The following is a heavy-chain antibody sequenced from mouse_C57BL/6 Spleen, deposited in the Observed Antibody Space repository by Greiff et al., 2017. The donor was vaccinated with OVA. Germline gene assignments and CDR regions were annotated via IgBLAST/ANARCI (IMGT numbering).Heavy chain of an antibody. D-gene: IGHD2-5*01. Sequence: QVQLQQPGAELVKPGASVKLSCKASGYTFTSYWMHWVKQRPGQGLEWIGMIHPNSGSTNYNEKFKSKATLTVDKSSSTAYMQLSSLTSEDSAVYYCAYYSNYDYAMDYWGQGTSVTVSS. CDR1: GYTFTSYW. J-gene: IGHJ4*01. CDR2: IHPNSGST. V-gene: IGHV1-64*01. CDR3: AYYSNYDYAMDY.